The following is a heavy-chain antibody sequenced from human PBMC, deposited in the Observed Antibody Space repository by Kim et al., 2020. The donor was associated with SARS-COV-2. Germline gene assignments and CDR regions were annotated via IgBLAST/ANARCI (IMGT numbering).Heavy chain of an antibody. J-gene: IGHJ3*02. V-gene: IGHV4-4*07. CDR3: AREGERRRITIFGVVSYDAFDI. D-gene: IGHD3-3*01. Sequence: SETLSLTCTVSGGSISSYYWSWIRQPAGKGLEWIGRIYTSGSTNYNPSLKSRVTMSVDTSKNQFSLKLSSVTAADTAVYYCAREGERRRITIFGVVSYDAFDIWGQGTMVTVSS. CDR1: GGSISSYY. CDR2: IYTSGST.